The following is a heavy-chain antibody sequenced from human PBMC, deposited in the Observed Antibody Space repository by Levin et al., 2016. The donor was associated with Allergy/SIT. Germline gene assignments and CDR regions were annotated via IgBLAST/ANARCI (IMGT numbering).Heavy chain of an antibody. J-gene: IGHJ4*02. CDR3: AKTPFRGSYLVWSGDFDY. CDR2: ISGSGGST. D-gene: IGHD1-26*01. V-gene: IGHV3-23*01. Sequence: WIRQPPGKGLEWVSAISGSGGSTYYADSVKGRFTISRDNSKNTLYLQMNSLRAEDTAVYYCAKTPFRGSYLVWSGDFDYWGQGTLVTVSS.